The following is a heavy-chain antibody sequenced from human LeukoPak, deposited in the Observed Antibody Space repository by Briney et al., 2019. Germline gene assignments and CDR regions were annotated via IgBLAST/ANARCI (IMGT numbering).Heavy chain of an antibody. CDR2: IRQDGREK. D-gene: IGHD4-17*01. CDR1: GFTSSNYW. Sequence: PGGSLRLSCAASGFTSSNYWMSWVRQAPGKGLEWVANIRQDGREKDYVDSVKGRFTISRDNAKNSQYLQMNSLRAEDTAMYYCASSTKVTKIGAFDIWGQGTKVTVSS. V-gene: IGHV3-7*05. CDR3: ASSTKVTKIGAFDI. J-gene: IGHJ3*02.